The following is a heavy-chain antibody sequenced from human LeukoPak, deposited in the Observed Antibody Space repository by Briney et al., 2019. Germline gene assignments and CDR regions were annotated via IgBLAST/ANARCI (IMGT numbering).Heavy chain of an antibody. V-gene: IGHV3-21*01. D-gene: IGHD3-3*01. CDR1: GFTFSSYS. CDR2: ISSSSSYI. J-gene: IGHJ6*03. Sequence: PGGSLRLSCAASGFTFSSYSMNWVRQAPGKGLEWVSSISSSSSYIYYADSVKGRFTISRDNAKNSLYLQMNSLRAEDTAVYYCARLEVSVRPTDYDFWSGYYPYYYYYMDVWGKGTTVTVSS. CDR3: ARLEVSVRPTDYDFWSGYYPYYYYYMDV.